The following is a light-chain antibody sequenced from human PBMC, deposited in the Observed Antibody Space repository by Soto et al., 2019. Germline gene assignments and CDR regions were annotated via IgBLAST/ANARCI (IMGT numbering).Light chain of an antibody. CDR2: KAS. J-gene: IGKJ1*01. CDR3: QQVA. Sequence: DIQMTQSPSTLSASVGDKVTISCRASQSIHTWLAWYQQKTGKAPKLLLYKASDLQSGVPSRFSGSGYGTEFTHTITSLQPDDFASYYCQQVAFGQGTRVEMK. CDR1: QSIHTW. V-gene: IGKV1-5*03.